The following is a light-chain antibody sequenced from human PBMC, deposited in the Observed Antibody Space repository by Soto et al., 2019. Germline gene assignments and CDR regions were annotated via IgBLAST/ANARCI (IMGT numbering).Light chain of an antibody. J-gene: IGKJ1*01. CDR3: QQYNNWPPTWT. V-gene: IGKV3-15*01. CDR2: GAS. Sequence: EIVMTQSPATLSVSSGERVTLSCRASQSVSSNLAWYQQKPGQAPRLLIYGASTRATGIPARFSGSGSGTEFTLTISSLQSEDFAVYYCQQYNNWPPTWTFGQGTKVDIK. CDR1: QSVSSN.